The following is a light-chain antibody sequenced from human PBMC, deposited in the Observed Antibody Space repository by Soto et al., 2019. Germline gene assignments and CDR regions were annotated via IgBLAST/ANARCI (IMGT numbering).Light chain of an antibody. J-gene: IGLJ1*01. CDR2: DVS. CDR1: SSDVGGYNY. Sequence: QSVLTQPASVSGSPGQSITISCTGTSSDVGGYNYVSWYQQHPGKAPKLMIYDVSNRPSGVSNRFSGSKSGNTASLTISGLQAEDEDDYYCSSYTSSSTLPFGTGTKVTVL. V-gene: IGLV2-14*01. CDR3: SSYTSSSTLP.